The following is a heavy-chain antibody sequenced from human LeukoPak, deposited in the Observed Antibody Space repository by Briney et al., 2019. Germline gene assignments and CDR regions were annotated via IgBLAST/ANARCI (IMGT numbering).Heavy chain of an antibody. Sequence: SQTLSLTCAISGDSVSSNSVTWNWIRQSPSRGLEWLGRTYYRSTWYNDYAVSVRGRITVNPDTSKNQFSLHLNSVTPEDTAVYYCARRLTQYDCFDPWGQGILVPVSS. D-gene: IGHD2-2*01. J-gene: IGHJ5*02. CDR3: ARRLTQYDCFDP. V-gene: IGHV6-1*01. CDR2: TYYRSTWYN. CDR1: GDSVSSNSVT.